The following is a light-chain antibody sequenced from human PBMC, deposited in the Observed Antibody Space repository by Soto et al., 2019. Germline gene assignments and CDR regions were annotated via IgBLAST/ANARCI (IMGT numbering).Light chain of an antibody. Sequence: ENVLTQSPGTLSLSTRERATLSCRASQSVSSSYLAWYQQKPGQAPRLIIYGASIRATGIPDRFSGSGSGTDFTLTISSLEPEDFAVYYCQQYARSSWTFGQGTMVDIK. J-gene: IGKJ1*01. CDR2: GAS. CDR1: QSVSSSY. V-gene: IGKV3-20*01. CDR3: QQYARSSWT.